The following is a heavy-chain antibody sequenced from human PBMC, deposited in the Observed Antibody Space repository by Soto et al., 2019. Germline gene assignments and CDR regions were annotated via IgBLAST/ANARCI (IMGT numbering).Heavy chain of an antibody. CDR1: GFTFSNAW. V-gene: IGHV3-15*07. CDR2: IKSKTDGGTT. D-gene: IGHD3-10*01. J-gene: IGHJ6*02. Sequence: LRLSCAASGFTFSNAWMNWVRQAPGKGLEWVGRIKSKTDGGTTDYAAPVKGRFTISRDDSKNTLYLQMNSLKTEDTAVYYCTTDGLFIHYYGSGSYYTLYYYYYGMDVWGQGTTVTVSS. CDR3: TTDGLFIHYYGSGSYYTLYYYYYGMDV.